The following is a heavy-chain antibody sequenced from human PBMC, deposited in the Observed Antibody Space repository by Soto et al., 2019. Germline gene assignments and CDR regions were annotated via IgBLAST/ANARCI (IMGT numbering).Heavy chain of an antibody. CDR3: ARRERYYGSPGWFDP. J-gene: IGHJ5*02. V-gene: IGHV4-39*01. D-gene: IGHD3-10*01. CDR2: VYYNENT. Sequence: PSETLSLTCSVSGGSISSFTYYWGWIRQPPGKGLGWIGTVYYNENTYYNPSLKSQVTITVDTAKNQFSLNLRPVTAADTAMYFFARRERYYGSPGWFDPWGPGTLVTVS. CDR1: GGSISSFTYY.